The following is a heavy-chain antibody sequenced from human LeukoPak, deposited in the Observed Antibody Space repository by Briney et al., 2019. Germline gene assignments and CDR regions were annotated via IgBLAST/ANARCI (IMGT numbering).Heavy chain of an antibody. Sequence: ASLKDSCKPSGYTFTSYIMHWVRPAPGEGVEWMGIINPSGGSTSYAQKFQGRVTMTRAMSTSTIYMELSRMRSEDTAVYYCARDRGDYGDYEPGYWGQGTLVTVSS. D-gene: IGHD4-17*01. CDR3: ARDRGDYGDYEPGY. V-gene: IGHV1-46*01. CDR1: GYTFTSYI. CDR2: INPSGGST. J-gene: IGHJ4*02.